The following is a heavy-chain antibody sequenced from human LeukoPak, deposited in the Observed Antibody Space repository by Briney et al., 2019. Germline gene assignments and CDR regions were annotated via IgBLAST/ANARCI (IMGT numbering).Heavy chain of an antibody. CDR2: INPNRGGT. V-gene: IGHV1-2*02. J-gene: IGHJ5*02. CDR3: ARANSQRYYDFWSGYTNWFDP. CDR1: GYTFTGYY. Sequence: ASVKVSCKASGYTFTGYYMHWVRQAPGQGLEWMGWINPNRGGTNYAQKFQGRGTMTRATSISTAYMELSRLRSHDTAVYYCARANSQRYYDFWSGYTNWFDPWGQGTLVTVSS. D-gene: IGHD3-3*01.